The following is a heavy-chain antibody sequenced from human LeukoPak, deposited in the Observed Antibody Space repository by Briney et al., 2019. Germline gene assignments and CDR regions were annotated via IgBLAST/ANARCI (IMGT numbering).Heavy chain of an antibody. Sequence: PGGSLRLSCEASRFSFSNYNMHWVRQAPGKGREWVALSSYDGSYKYYADSVKGRFTISRDNSQNTLYLQLNSLRAEDTAVYYCASRTDTSYGFDLWGRGTLVTVSS. V-gene: IGHV3-30*04. D-gene: IGHD2/OR15-2a*01. CDR1: RFSFSNYN. J-gene: IGHJ3*01. CDR3: ASRTDTSYGFDL. CDR2: SSYDGSYK.